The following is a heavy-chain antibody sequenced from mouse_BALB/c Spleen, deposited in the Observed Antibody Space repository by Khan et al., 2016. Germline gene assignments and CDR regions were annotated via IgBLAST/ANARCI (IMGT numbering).Heavy chain of an antibody. V-gene: IGHV3-2*02. Sequence: EVQLQESGPGLVTPSQSLSLTCTVTGYSITSDYAWNWIRQFPGNKLEWRGYISYSGSTSYNPSLKSRISITRDTSKNQFFLQFNSVTTEDTATDYCARSDFYDFYAMDYWGQGTSVTVSS. CDR1: GYSITSDYA. J-gene: IGHJ4*01. D-gene: IGHD1-1*02. CDR3: ARSDFYDFYAMDY. CDR2: ISYSGST.